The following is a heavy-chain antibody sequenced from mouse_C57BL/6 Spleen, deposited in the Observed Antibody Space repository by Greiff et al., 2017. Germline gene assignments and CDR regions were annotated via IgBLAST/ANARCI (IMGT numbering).Heavy chain of an antibody. J-gene: IGHJ2*01. Sequence: QVQLQQPGAELVRPGSSVKLSCKASGYTFTSYWMHWVKQRPIQGLEWIGNIDPSDSETHYNQKFKDKATLTVDKSSSTAYMQLSSLTSEYSAVYYCAREEVTTVPYYFDYWGQGTTLTVSS. CDR3: AREEVTTVPYYFDY. D-gene: IGHD1-1*01. CDR1: GYTFTSYW. CDR2: IDPSDSET. V-gene: IGHV1-52*01.